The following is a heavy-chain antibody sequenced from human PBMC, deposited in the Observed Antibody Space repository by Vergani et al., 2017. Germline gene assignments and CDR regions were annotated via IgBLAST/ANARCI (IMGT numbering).Heavy chain of an antibody. CDR2: IHYSENT. Sequence: QVQLQESGPGLVKPSETLSLTCSVSFDSIRNLYCNWIRQPPGKGLEWIGSIHYSENTNYNPSLETRVTISGDTSKNQFSLKLNSVTAADTAVYYCGRVADFYGLGSRLLDLWGQGILVTVSS. V-gene: IGHV4-59*11. CDR1: FDSIRNLY. D-gene: IGHD3-10*01. CDR3: GRVADFYGLGSRLLDL. J-gene: IGHJ5*02.